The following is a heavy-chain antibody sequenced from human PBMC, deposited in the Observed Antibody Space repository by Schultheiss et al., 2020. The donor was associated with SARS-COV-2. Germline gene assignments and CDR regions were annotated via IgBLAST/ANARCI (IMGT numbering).Heavy chain of an antibody. J-gene: IGHJ4*02. D-gene: IGHD6-13*01. CDR3: ARRQNRIIAAAGPADY. V-gene: IGHV3-7*01. CDR1: GFTFSSYW. Sequence: GESLKISCAASGFTFSSYWMSWVRQAPGKGLEWVANIKQDGSEKYYVDSVKGRFTISRDNSKNTLYLQMNSLRAEDTAVYYCARRQNRIIAAAGPADYWGQGTLVTVSS. CDR2: IKQDGSEK.